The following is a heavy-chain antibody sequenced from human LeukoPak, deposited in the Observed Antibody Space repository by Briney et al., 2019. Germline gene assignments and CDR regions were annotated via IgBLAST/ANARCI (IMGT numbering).Heavy chain of an antibody. CDR3: ARDFYGPYYYYGMDV. D-gene: IGHD2/OR15-2a*01. V-gene: IGHV3-48*03. Sequence: PGGSLRLSCAASGFTFSSHEMNWVRQAPGKGLEWISFITGSGTTIYYAESVKGRFTISRDNAKSSLYLQMNSLRAEDTAVYYCARDFYGPYYYYGMDVWGQGTTVTVSS. J-gene: IGHJ6*02. CDR2: ITGSGTTI. CDR1: GFTFSSHE.